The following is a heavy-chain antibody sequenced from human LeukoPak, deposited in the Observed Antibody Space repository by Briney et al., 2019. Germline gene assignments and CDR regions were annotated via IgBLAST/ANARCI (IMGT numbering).Heavy chain of an antibody. J-gene: IGHJ4*02. CDR1: GFTFSSHW. Sequence: PGGSLRLSCAASGFTFSSHWMSWVRQAPGKGLEWVANIKKDGSEKYYVDAVKGRFTISRDNAKTSLYLQMNSLRAEDTAVYYCARDHIVVVVAAYFDYWGQGTLVTVSS. CDR2: IKKDGSEK. V-gene: IGHV3-7*01. D-gene: IGHD2-15*01. CDR3: ARDHIVVVVAAYFDY.